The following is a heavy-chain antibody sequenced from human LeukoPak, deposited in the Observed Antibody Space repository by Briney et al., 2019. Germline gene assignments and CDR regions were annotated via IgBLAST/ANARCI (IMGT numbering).Heavy chain of an antibody. CDR2: ISSSSSYI. J-gene: IGHJ6*02. Sequence: GGSLRLSCAASGFTFSSYSMNWVRQAPGKGLEWVSSISSSSSYIYYADSVKGRFTISRDNAKNSLYLQMNSLRAEDTAVYYCARYRMTGTTNYYYGMDVWGQGTTVTVSS. V-gene: IGHV3-21*01. CDR3: ARYRMTGTTNYYYGMDV. D-gene: IGHD1-20*01. CDR1: GFTFSSYS.